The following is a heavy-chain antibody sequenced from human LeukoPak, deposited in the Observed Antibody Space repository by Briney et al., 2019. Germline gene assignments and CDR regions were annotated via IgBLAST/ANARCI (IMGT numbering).Heavy chain of an antibody. CDR2: IHHDGRNR. Sequence: GGSLRLSCAPSGFPFTGFPVHWVRQAPGKALAWVSHIHHDGRNRFCAVSVKGRVTVSRDNSKNTLNLEMNSLRAEDTAVYYCAKDRDDYGDDCWGQGILVTVST. CDR1: GFPFTGFP. CDR3: AKDRDDYGDDC. D-gene: IGHD4-17*01. J-gene: IGHJ4*02. V-gene: IGHV3-30*02.